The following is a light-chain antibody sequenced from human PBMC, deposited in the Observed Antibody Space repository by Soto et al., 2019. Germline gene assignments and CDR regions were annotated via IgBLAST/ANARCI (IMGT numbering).Light chain of an antibody. CDR1: SSDIGSYNY. CDR2: DVT. CDR3: SSYKSTSTPYV. V-gene: IGLV2-14*03. Sequence: QSALTQPASVSGSPGQSITISCTGTSSDIGSYNYVSWYQQHPGKAPKPIIYDVTNRPAGISCRFSASKSGDTASLTISVLQADDEADYFCSSYKSTSTPYVFGTGTKVTVL. J-gene: IGLJ1*01.